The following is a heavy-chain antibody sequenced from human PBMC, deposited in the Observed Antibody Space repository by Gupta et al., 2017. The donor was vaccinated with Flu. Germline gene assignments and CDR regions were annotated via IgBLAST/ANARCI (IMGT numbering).Heavy chain of an antibody. V-gene: IGHV3-23*01. CDR3: AKISYSGSYNRGTIDY. CDR2: ISGSGGST. D-gene: IGHD1-26*01. J-gene: IGHJ4*02. Sequence: PGKGLEWVSAISGSGGSTYYADSVKGRFTISRDNSKNTLYLQMNSLRAEDTAVYYCAKISYSGSYNRGTIDYWGQGTLVTVSS.